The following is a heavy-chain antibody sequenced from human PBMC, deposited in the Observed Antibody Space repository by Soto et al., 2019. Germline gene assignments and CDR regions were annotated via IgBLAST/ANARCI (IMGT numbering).Heavy chain of an antibody. J-gene: IGHJ5*02. CDR1: GFTFGGYW. CDR2: SNRDGSDT. D-gene: IGHD3-9*01. V-gene: IGHV3-74*01. CDR3: AREYDGSWAGYYMDL. Sequence: GGSLRLSCAASGFTFGGYWMHWVRQAPGKGLEWVSRSNRDGSDTNYADSVKGRFTVSRDNAKNTLFLQMNGLRAEDTAVYFCAREYDGSWAGYYMDLWGQGTLVTVSS.